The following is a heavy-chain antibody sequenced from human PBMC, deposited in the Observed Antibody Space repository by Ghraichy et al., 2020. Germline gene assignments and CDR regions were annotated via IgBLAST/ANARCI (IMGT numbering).Heavy chain of an antibody. CDR1: GFTFSSYG. CDR2: ISYDGSNK. Sequence: LSLTCAASGFTFSSYGMHWVRQAPGKGLEWVAVISYDGSNKYYADSVKGRFTISRDNSKNTLYLQMNSLRAEDTAVYYCAKAYDFDYWGQGTLVTVSS. V-gene: IGHV3-30*18. J-gene: IGHJ4*02. D-gene: IGHD3-16*01. CDR3: AKAYDFDY.